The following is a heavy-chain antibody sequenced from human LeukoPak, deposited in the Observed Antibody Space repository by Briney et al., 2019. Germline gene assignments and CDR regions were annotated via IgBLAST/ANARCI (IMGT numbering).Heavy chain of an antibody. CDR1: GFTFDDYA. D-gene: IGHD2-15*01. CDR3: VAVAATSHKARDY. CDR2: ISWNSGSI. Sequence: PGGSLRLSCAASGFTFDDYAMHWVRQAPGKGLEWVSGISWNSGSIGYADSVKGRFTISRDNAKNSLYLQMNSLRAEDMALYYCVAVAATSHKARDYWGQGTLVTVSS. J-gene: IGHJ4*02. V-gene: IGHV3-9*03.